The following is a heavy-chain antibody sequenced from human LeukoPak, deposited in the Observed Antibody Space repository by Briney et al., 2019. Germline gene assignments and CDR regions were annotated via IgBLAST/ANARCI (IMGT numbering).Heavy chain of an antibody. J-gene: IGHJ4*02. Sequence: GGSLRLSCAASGFTFSDHVMQWVRQAPGKGLEYISLISSQGGTTYYAKSVKGRFTISRDNSKNTLYLQMDSLRAEDTAVYYCAKDVDIVATTPFDYWGQGTLVTVSS. CDR3: AKDVDIVATTPFDY. CDR2: ISSQGGTT. V-gene: IGHV3-64*01. D-gene: IGHD5-12*01. CDR1: GFTFSDHV.